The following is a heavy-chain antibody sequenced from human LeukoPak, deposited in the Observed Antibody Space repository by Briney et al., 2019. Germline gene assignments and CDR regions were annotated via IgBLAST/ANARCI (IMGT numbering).Heavy chain of an antibody. Sequence: PGGSLRLSCAASGFTFSSYEMNWIRQAPGKGLEWVAYISTSGSDIYYADSVKGRFTVSRDNANNSPYLQMNSLRAEDTAAYYCAREGTGRYYYYYYMDVWGKGTTVTISS. CDR3: AREGTGRYYYYYYMDV. D-gene: IGHD1-1*01. V-gene: IGHV3-48*03. CDR2: ISTSGSDI. J-gene: IGHJ6*03. CDR1: GFTFSSYE.